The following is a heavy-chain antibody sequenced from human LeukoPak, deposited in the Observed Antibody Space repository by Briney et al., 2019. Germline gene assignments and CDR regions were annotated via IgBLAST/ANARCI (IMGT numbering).Heavy chain of an antibody. CDR1: GFTFDDYA. CDR2: ISWNSGSI. V-gene: IGHV3-9*03. D-gene: IGHD3-16*02. J-gene: IGHJ3*02. Sequence: GGSLRLSCAATGFTFDDYAMHWVRQAPGKGLEWVSGISWNSGSIGYADSVKGRFTISRDNAKNSLYLQMNSLRAEDMALYYCAKDLSNLGELSSPDAFDIWGQGTMVTVSS. CDR3: AKDLSNLGELSSPDAFDI.